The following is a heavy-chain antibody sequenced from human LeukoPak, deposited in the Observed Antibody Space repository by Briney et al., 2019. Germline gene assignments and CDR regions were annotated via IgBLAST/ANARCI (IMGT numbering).Heavy chain of an antibody. CDR3: AKGVPYSSGHGDFDY. CDR1: GGSISSRGYY. Sequence: PSETLSLTCTVSGGSISSRGYYWGWVRQPPGKGLEWIGSVYYSGGTYSTPSLKSRVTISVDTSTNQFSLKLSSVTAVDTAVYYCAKGVPYSSGHGDFDYWGQGTLVTVSS. CDR2: VYYSGGT. V-gene: IGHV4-39*01. J-gene: IGHJ4*02. D-gene: IGHD6-19*01.